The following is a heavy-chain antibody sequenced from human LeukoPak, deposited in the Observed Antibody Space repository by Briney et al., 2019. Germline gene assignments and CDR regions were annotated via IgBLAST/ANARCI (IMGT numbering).Heavy chain of an antibody. CDR3: ARRDLETHAFDI. CDR1: GGSITSGAYQ. Sequence: SETLSLTCTVSGGSITSGAYQWGWIRQPPGKGLEWIATLSYGGSTHYSPSLKSRVTVSVDTSKNQFSLKLTFVTAADTAVYSCARRDLETHAFDIWGQGRMVTVSS. D-gene: IGHD2-21*01. V-gene: IGHV4-39*01. CDR2: LSYGGST. J-gene: IGHJ3*02.